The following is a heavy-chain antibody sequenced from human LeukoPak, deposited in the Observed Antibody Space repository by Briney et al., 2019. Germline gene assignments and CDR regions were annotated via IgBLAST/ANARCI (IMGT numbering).Heavy chain of an antibody. Sequence: ASVKVSCKASGYTFTSYDINWVRQAPGQGLEWMGWMNPNSGNTGYAQKFQGRVTMTRNTSISTAYMELSSLRSEDTAVYYCARDLIVGATRDYWGQGTLVTVSS. J-gene: IGHJ4*02. D-gene: IGHD1-26*01. CDR3: ARDLIVGATRDY. V-gene: IGHV1-8*01. CDR1: GYTFTSYD. CDR2: MNPNSGNT.